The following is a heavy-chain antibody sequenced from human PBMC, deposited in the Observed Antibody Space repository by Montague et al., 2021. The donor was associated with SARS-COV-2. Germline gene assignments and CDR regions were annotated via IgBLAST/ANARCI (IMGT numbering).Heavy chain of an antibody. J-gene: IGHJ2*01. D-gene: IGHD1-1*01. Sequence: ETLSLTCAVTSGSLRNYYWSWIRQPPGKGLEWIGEIRLPGGSNYNRSLKGRVTISLDTSNNQVSLSLNSVAAADTAVYYCAGAGSQRFFEFWGRGTLVTVSS. V-gene: IGHV4-34*01. CDR2: IRLPGGS. CDR3: AGAGSQRFFEF. CDR1: SGSLRNYY.